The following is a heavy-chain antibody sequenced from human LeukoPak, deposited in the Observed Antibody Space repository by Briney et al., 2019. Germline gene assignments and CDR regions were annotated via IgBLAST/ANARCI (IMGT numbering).Heavy chain of an antibody. CDR2: IIPILGIA. D-gene: IGHD4-17*01. V-gene: IGHV1-69*02. CDR3: ARVGRDTTVTTGPLDY. CDR1: GGTFSSYT. J-gene: IGHJ4*02. Sequence: SVKVSCKASGGTFSSYTISWVRQAPGQGLEWMGRIIPILGIANYAQKFQGRVTITADKSTSTAYMELSSLRSEDTAVYYCARVGRDTTVTTGPLDYWGQGTLVTVSS.